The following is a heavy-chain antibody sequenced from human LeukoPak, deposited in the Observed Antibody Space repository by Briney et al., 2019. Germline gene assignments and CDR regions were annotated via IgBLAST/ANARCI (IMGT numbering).Heavy chain of an antibody. CDR2: IYHSGST. Sequence: PSQTLSLTCTVSGGSISSGGYYWSWIRQPPGKGLEWIGYIYHSGSTYYNPSLKSRVTISVDRSKNQFSLKLSSVTAADTAVYYCAREMVRGEAPYFDYWGQGTLVTVSS. CDR3: AREMVRGEAPYFDY. D-gene: IGHD3-10*01. V-gene: IGHV4-30-2*01. J-gene: IGHJ4*02. CDR1: GGSISSGGYY.